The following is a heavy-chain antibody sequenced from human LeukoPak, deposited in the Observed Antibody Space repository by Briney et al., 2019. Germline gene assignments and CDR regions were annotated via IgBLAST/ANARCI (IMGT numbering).Heavy chain of an antibody. CDR1: GFTFSRYW. Sequence: GGSLRLSCAASGFTFSRYWMHWVRQAPGKGLVWVSRINSDGSSTSYADSVKGRFTISRDNAKNSLYLQVNSLRAEDTAVCYCTKSRDFWTPDDYWGQGTLVTVSS. V-gene: IGHV3-74*01. CDR2: INSDGSST. CDR3: TKSRDFWTPDDY. J-gene: IGHJ4*02. D-gene: IGHD3/OR15-3a*01.